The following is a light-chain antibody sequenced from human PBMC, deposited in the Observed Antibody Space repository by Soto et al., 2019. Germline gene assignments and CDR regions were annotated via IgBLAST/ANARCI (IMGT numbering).Light chain of an antibody. CDR1: QGISNY. Sequence: DIQMTQSPSSLSASVGDRVTITCRASQGISNYLAWYQQKPRKVPKLLIYAASTLQSGVPSRFSGSGSGTDFTLTISSLQPEDVATYYCQKYNSALSFGPGTKVDIK. J-gene: IGKJ3*01. V-gene: IGKV1-27*01. CDR3: QKYNSALS. CDR2: AAS.